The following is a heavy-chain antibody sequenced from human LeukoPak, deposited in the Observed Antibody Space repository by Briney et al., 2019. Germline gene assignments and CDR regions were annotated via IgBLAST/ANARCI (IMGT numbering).Heavy chain of an antibody. V-gene: IGHV1-8*03. J-gene: IGHJ4*02. D-gene: IGHD2-2*01. CDR1: GYTFTSYD. CDR3: ARGRTTSAYCSSTSCPLGY. CDR2: INPNSGNT. Sequence: ASVKVSCKASGYTFTSYDINWVRQATGQGLEWMGWINPNSGNTGYAQKFQGRVTITRNTSISTAYMELSSLRSEDTAVYYCARGRTTSAYCSSTSCPLGYWGQGTLVTVSS.